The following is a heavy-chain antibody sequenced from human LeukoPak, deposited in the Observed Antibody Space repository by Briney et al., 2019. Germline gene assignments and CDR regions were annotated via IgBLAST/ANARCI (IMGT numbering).Heavy chain of an antibody. CDR3: AKDWRWHQWVFGFNV. Sequence: GVSLRLSCAASGFSFNNYGMHWVRQAPGKGLEWVAIISYDGSNAYYAESVRGRFAISRDNSKNMLYLQMNSLRVEDTAVYYCAKDWRWHQWVFGFNVWGQGTMVSVSS. V-gene: IGHV3-30*18. D-gene: IGHD5-24*01. CDR2: ISYDGSNA. J-gene: IGHJ3*01. CDR1: GFSFNNYG.